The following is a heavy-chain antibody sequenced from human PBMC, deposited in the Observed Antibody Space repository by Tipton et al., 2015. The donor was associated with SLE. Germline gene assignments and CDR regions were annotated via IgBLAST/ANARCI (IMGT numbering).Heavy chain of an antibody. V-gene: IGHV3-33*01. J-gene: IGHJ3*02. CDR3: ARDGRVVTGRGGAFDI. D-gene: IGHD3-16*01. CDR1: AFVFSNYG. Sequence: SLRLSCVASAFVFSNYGMHWARQAPGKGPEWVAVIWHDGSNKYYRDSVKGRFTIFRDNSRSTLYLQMNNLTVEDTAVYYCARDGRVVTGRGGAFDIWGRGTTVTVSS. CDR2: IWHDGSNK.